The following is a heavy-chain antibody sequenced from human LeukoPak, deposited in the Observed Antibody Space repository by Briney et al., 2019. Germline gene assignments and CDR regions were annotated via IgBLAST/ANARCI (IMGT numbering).Heavy chain of an antibody. CDR2: IRYDGSNK. J-gene: IGHJ4*02. D-gene: IGHD2-15*01. CDR3: AKSIVVVVAATYY. CDR1: GFTFSSYG. V-gene: IGHV3-30*02. Sequence: GGSLRLSCAASGFTFSSYGMHWVRQAPGKGLEWVAFIRYDGSNKYYADSVKGRFTISRDNSKNTLYLRMNSLRAEDTAIYYCAKSIVVVVAATYYWGQGTLVTVSS.